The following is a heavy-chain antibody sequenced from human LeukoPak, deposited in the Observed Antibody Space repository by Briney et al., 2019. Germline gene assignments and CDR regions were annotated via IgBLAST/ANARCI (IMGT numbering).Heavy chain of an antibody. CDR3: AKDLRTVTTSGTGY. J-gene: IGHJ4*02. V-gene: IGHV3-23*01. CDR2: ISGSGGST. CDR1: GFTFRSYA. Sequence: PGGSLRLSCEASGFTFRSYAMTWVRQAPGKGLEWVSAISGSGGSTYYADSVKGRFTISRDNSKNTLYLQMNSLRAEDTAVYYCAKDLRTVTTSGTGYWGQGTLVTVSS. D-gene: IGHD4-17*01.